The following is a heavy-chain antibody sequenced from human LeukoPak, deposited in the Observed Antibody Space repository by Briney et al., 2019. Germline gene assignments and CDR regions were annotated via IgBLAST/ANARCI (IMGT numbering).Heavy chain of an antibody. D-gene: IGHD6-13*01. V-gene: IGHV3-30*18. CDR2: ISYDESNK. CDR3: AKDQAAVDSSWQVWYYYYGMGV. CDR1: GFTFSSYG. Sequence: PWGTLRLSCAASGFTFSSYGMHWVRQAPGQGLERVSVISYDESNKYYADSVMGRFTISRDNCKNTLYLQMNGLRAEDTAVYYCAKDQAAVDSSWQVWYYYYGMGVWGKGTTVTVSS. J-gene: IGHJ6*04.